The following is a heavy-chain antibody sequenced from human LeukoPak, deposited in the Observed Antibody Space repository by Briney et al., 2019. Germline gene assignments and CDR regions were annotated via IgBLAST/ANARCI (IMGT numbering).Heavy chain of an antibody. J-gene: IGHJ4*02. CDR3: ARMEAVRGVITDDYYFDY. CDR2: IWYDGSNK. D-gene: IGHD3-10*01. CDR1: GFTFSSYG. V-gene: IGHV3-33*01. Sequence: PGGSLRLSCAASGFTFSSYGMHWVRQAPGKGLEWVAVIWYDGSNKYYADSVKGRFTISRDNSKNTLYLQMNSLRAEDTAVYYCARMEAVRGVITDDYYFDYWGQGTLVTVSS.